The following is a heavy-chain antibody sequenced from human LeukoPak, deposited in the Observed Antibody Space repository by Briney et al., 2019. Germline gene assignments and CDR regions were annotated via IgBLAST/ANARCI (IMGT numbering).Heavy chain of an antibody. D-gene: IGHD2-15*01. CDR3: ARVVYCSGGSYYFDY. V-gene: IGHV3-74*01. Sequence: GGSLRLSCAASGFTFSSYWMHWVHQAPGKGLVWVSRINSDGSSTSYADSVKGRFTISRDNAKNTLYLQMNSLRAEDTAVYYCARVVYCSGGSYYFDYWGQGTLVTVSS. CDR2: INSDGSST. CDR1: GFTFSSYW. J-gene: IGHJ4*02.